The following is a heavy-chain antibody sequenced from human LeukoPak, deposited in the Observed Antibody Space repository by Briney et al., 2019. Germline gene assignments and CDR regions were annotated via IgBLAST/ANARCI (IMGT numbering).Heavy chain of an antibody. V-gene: IGHV1-2*02. D-gene: IGHD3-10*01. CDR2: INPNSGGT. CDR3: ARGEAGYYYYMDV. J-gene: IGHJ6*03. Sequence: ASVKVSCKASGYTFTGCYMHWVRQAPGQGLEWMGWINPNSGGTNYAQKFQGRVTMTRDTSISTAYMELSRLRSDDTAVYYCARGEAGYYYYMDVWGKGTTVTVSS. CDR1: GYTFTGCY.